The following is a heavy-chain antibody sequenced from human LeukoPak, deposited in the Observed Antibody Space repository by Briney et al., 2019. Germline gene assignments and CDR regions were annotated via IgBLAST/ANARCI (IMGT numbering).Heavy chain of an antibody. Sequence: GGSLRLSCAASGFTFSNYWMHWVRQAPGKGLVWVSSISSSSSYIYYADSVKGRFTISRDNAKNSLYLQMNSLRAEDTAVYYCARLYDGSAYHADHFDYWGQGTLVTVSS. CDR2: ISSSSSYI. CDR1: GFTFSNYW. D-gene: IGHD3-22*01. CDR3: ARLYDGSAYHADHFDY. V-gene: IGHV3-21*01. J-gene: IGHJ4*02.